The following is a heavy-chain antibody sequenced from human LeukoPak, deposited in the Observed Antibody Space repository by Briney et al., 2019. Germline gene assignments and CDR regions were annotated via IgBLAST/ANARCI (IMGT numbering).Heavy chain of an antibody. J-gene: IGHJ4*02. CDR2: ISGSSGGT. CDR1: GFTFSSYA. V-gene: IGHV3-23*01. Sequence: GGSLRLSCAASGFTFSSYAMSWVRQAPEKGLEWVSTISGSSGGTYYADSVKGRFTISRDDSKNTLYLQMNSLRAEDTAVYYCAKDLGRYRNNYFDYWGQGTLVTVSS. D-gene: IGHD1-26*01. CDR3: AKDLGRYRNNYFDY.